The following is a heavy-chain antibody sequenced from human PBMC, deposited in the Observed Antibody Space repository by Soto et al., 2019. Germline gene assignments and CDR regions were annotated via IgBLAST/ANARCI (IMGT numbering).Heavy chain of an antibody. CDR1: GYSFTSHG. D-gene: IGHD3-10*01. J-gene: IGHJ6*03. CDR2: ISASNGDT. CDR3: ARRVRGANNDYSHYMDV. Sequence: QVQLVQSGAEVKKPGASVKVSCKASGYSFTSHGISWVRQAPGQGLEWMAWISASNGDTNYAQKFQGRVTVTTDTSTRTGYMELRSLRSEDTAVYYSARRVRGANNDYSHYMDVGGKGTTVTVSS. V-gene: IGHV1-18*01.